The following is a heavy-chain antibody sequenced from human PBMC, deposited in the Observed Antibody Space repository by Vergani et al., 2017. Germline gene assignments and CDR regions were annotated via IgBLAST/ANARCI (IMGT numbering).Heavy chain of an antibody. V-gene: IGHV3-33*01. Sequence: VQLVESGGGVVQPGRSLRLSCAASGFTFSSYGMHWVRQAPGKGLEWVAVIWYDGSNKYYADSVKGRFTISRDNSKNTLNLQMNSLRAEDTAVYYCARGLVTWGAYYYGMDVWGQGTTVTVSS. CDR3: ARGLVTWGAYYYGMDV. CDR2: IWYDGSNK. CDR1: GFTFSSYG. J-gene: IGHJ6*02. D-gene: IGHD3-16*01.